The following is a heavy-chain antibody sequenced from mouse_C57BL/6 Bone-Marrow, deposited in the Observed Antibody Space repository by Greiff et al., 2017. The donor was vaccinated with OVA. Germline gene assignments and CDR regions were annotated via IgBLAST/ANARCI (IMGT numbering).Heavy chain of an antibody. J-gene: IGHJ3*01. CDR1: GYTFTSYW. CDR2: IDPSDSYT. V-gene: IGHV1-69*01. Sequence: QVQLQQPGAELVKPGASVKLSCKASGYTFTSYWMHWVKQRPGQGLEWIGEIDPSDSYTNYNQKFKCKSTLTVDKSSSTTYMQLSRLTSVDSTVCYCAIKGFAYWGQGTLVTVSA. CDR3: AIKGFAY.